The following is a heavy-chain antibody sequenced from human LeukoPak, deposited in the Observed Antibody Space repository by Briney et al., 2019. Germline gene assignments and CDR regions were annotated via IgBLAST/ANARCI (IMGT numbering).Heavy chain of an antibody. D-gene: IGHD6-13*01. CDR1: GFTVSSNY. CDR3: ARDRPWVAAAGVDY. Sequence: PGGSLRLSCAASGFTVSSNYMSWVRQAPGKGLEWVSVIYSGGSTYYADSVKGRFTISRDNAKNSLYLQMNSLRAEDTAVYYCARDRPWVAAAGVDYWGQGTLVTVSS. J-gene: IGHJ4*02. CDR2: IYSGGST. V-gene: IGHV3-66*01.